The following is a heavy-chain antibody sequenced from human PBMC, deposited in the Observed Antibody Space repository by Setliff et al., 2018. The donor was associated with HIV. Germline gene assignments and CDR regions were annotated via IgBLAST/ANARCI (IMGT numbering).Heavy chain of an antibody. CDR3: ARDPCLVHTITCSLDI. CDR1: GYTFTTCS. J-gene: IGHJ3*02. V-gene: IGHV1-3*04. Sequence: GASVKVSCKASGYTFTTCSIHWVRQAPGQRPEWMGWIHTGTGDTKNAQKFQGRVTITRDTSASTAYMDLNSLRSEDTAVYYCARDPCLVHTITCSLDIWGQGTMVTVSS. D-gene: IGHD5-12*01. CDR2: IHTGTGDT.